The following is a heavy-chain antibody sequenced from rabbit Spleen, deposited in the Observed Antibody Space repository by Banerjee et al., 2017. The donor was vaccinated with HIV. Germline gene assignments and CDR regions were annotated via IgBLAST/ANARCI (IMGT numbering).Heavy chain of an antibody. CDR2: IGVAITYST. CDR1: GFSFSYNDY. Sequence: QEQLVESGGGLVKPEASLTLICTASGFSFSYNDYMCWVRQPPGKGPEWIACIGVAITYSTYYATWAKGRFTISKTSSTAVTLQMTSLTAADTATYFCARDSGTSFSSYGMDLWGPGSLVTVS. CDR3: ARDSGTSFSSYGMDL. V-gene: IGHV1S45*01. J-gene: IGHJ6*01. D-gene: IGHD8-1*01.